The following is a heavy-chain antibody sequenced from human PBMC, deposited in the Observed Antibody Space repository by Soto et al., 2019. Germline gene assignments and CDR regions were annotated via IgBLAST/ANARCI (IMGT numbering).Heavy chain of an antibody. CDR3: AKDYWGWSGYSPYYYYYGMDV. CDR2: MSYDGSNK. Sequence: QVQLVESGGGVVQPGRSLRLSCAASGFTFSSYGMHWVRQAPGKGLEWVAVMSYDGSNKYYADSVKGRFTISRDNSKNTLYLQMNSLRAEDTAVYYCAKDYWGWSGYSPYYYYYGMDVWGQGTTVTVSS. D-gene: IGHD3-3*01. J-gene: IGHJ6*02. CDR1: GFTFSSYG. V-gene: IGHV3-30*18.